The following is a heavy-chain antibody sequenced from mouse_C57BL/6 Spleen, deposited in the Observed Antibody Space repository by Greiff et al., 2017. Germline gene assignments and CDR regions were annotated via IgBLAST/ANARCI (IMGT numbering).Heavy chain of an antibody. CDR2: ISYDGSN. CDR3: ARWCNDLGAMDY. D-gene: IGHD1-1*02. Sequence: EVQLVESGPGLVKPSQSLSLTCSVTGYSITLGYYWNWIRQFPGNKLAWMGYISYDGSNNYNPSLKNRISITRDTSKNQFFMKLNSVTTEDTATYYCARWCNDLGAMDYWGQGTSVTVSS. J-gene: IGHJ4*01. V-gene: IGHV3-6*01. CDR1: GYSITLGYY.